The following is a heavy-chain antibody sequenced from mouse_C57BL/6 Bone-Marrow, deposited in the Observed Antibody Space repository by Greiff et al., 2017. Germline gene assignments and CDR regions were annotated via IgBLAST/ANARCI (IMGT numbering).Heavy chain of an antibody. J-gene: IGHJ3*01. CDR2: INPGSGGT. CDR1: GYAFTNYL. V-gene: IGHV1-54*01. D-gene: IGHD2-4*01. CDR3: ARRGDYDYDGLLFAY. Sequence: VQLQQSGAELVRPGTSVKVSCKASGYAFTNYLIEWVKQRPGQGLEWIGVINPGSGGTNYNEKFKGKATLTADKSSSTAYMQLSSLTSEDSAVYFCARRGDYDYDGLLFAYWGQGTLVTVSA.